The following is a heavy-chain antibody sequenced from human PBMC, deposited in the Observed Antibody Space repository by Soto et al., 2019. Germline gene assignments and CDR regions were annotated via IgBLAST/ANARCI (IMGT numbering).Heavy chain of an antibody. CDR1: GYTFSSYG. J-gene: IGHJ4*02. D-gene: IGHD6-13*01. CDR2: ISGYNSIT. CDR3: ARAFRSTDY. Sequence: QVQLVQSGAEVKKPGASVKVSCEASGYTFSSYGISWVRQAPGQGFEWMGWISGYNSITRYAQKFQGRVTITTDTSTSTAYLELRSLSSDDTAVYYCARAFRSTDYWGQGTLVTVSS. V-gene: IGHV1-18*01.